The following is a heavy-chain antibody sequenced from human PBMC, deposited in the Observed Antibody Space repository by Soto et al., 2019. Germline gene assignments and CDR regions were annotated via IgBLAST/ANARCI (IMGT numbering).Heavy chain of an antibody. CDR2: IYHSGST. CDR1: GGSVSSGGYS. CDR3: GRYSIAGRGGIDY. Sequence: SETLSLTCAVSGGSVSSGGYSWIWIRQPPGKGLEWIGYIYHSGSTYYNPSLKSRVTISVDRSKNQFSLKLSSVTAADTAVYYCGRYSIAGRGGIDYWGQGTLVTVSS. J-gene: IGHJ4*02. V-gene: IGHV4-30-2*01. D-gene: IGHD6-6*01.